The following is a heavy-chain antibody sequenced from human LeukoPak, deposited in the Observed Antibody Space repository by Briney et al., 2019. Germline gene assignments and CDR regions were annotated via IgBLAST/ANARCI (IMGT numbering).Heavy chain of an antibody. CDR3: ARDRDYYYMDV. CDR2: IYYSGST. V-gene: IGHV4-59*01. J-gene: IGHJ6*03. Sequence: PSETLSLTCTVSGGSINIYYWSWIRQPPGKGLERIGYIYYSGSTNYNPSLKSRVTISVDTSKNQFSLKLSSVTAADTAVYYCARDRDYYYMDVWGKGTTVTISS. CDR1: GGSINIYY.